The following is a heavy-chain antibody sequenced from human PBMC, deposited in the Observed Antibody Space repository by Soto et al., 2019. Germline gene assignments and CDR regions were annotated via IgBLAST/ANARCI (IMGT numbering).Heavy chain of an antibody. D-gene: IGHD6-13*01. CDR1: GYTFTGYY. Sequence: ASVKVSCKASGYTFTGYYMHWVRQAPGQGLEWMGWINPNSGGTNYAQKFQGWVTMARDTSISTAYMELSRLRSDDTAVYYCARSYPKSSSWKDYYYYYGRDVGRQGTTVTVSS. J-gene: IGHJ6*02. CDR2: INPNSGGT. CDR3: ARSYPKSSSWKDYYYYYGRDV. V-gene: IGHV1-2*04.